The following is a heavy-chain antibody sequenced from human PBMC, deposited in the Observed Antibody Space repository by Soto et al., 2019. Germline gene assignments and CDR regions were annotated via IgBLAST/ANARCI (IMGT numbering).Heavy chain of an antibody. CDR1: GFTFTSYA. D-gene: IGHD3-22*01. CDR2: VSGTGRST. J-gene: IGHJ4*02. CDR3: AKQWGDGSVYLYYLDY. Sequence: GGSLRLSCAASGFTFTSYAMGWVRQAPGKGLEWVSSVSGTGRSTYYADSVKGRFTISRDNSKNTLYVQMSSLTAEDTAIYYCAKQWGDGSVYLYYLDYWGQGT. V-gene: IGHV3-23*01.